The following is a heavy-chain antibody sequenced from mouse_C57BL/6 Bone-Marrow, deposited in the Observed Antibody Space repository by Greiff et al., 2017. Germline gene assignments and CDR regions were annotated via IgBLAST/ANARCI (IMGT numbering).Heavy chain of an antibody. D-gene: IGHD4-1*01. CDR2: ISSGGSYT. J-gene: IGHJ2*01. V-gene: IGHV5-6*01. Sequence: DVQLVESGGDLVKPGGSLKLSCAASGFTFSSYGMSWVRQTPDKRLEWVATISSGGSYTYYPDSVKGRFTISRDNAKNTLYLQMSSLKPEDTAMYYCARQTGHYWGQGTTLTVSS. CDR1: GFTFSSYG. CDR3: ARQTGHY.